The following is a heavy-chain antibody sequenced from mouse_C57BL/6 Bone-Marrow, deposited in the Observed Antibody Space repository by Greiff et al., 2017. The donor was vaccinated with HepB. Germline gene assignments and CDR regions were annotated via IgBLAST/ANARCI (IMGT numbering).Heavy chain of an antibody. J-gene: IGHJ3*01. CDR1: GYTFTSYG. Sequence: VQRVESGAELARPGASVKLSCKASGYTFTSYGISWVKQRTGQGLEWIGEIYPRSGNTYYNEKFKGKATLTADKSSSTAYMELRSLTSEDSAVYFCARRGYGSPWFAYWGQGTLVTVSA. V-gene: IGHV1-81*01. D-gene: IGHD1-1*01. CDR2: IYPRSGNT. CDR3: ARRGYGSPWFAY.